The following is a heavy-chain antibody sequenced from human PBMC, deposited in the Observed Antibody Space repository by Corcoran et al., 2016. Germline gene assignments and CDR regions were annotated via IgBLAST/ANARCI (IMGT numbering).Heavy chain of an antibody. CDR1: GGTFSSYA. J-gene: IGHJ6*02. V-gene: IGHV1-69*01. Sequence: QVQLVQSGAEVKKPGSSVKVSCKASGGTFSSYAISWVRQAPGQGLEWMGGIIPNFGTANYAQKFQGRVTITADESTSTAYMELSSLRSEDTAVYYCARGGQYSSSSTDYYYGMDVWGQGTTVTVSS. CDR3: ARGGQYSSSSTDYYYGMDV. CDR2: IIPNFGTA. D-gene: IGHD6-6*01.